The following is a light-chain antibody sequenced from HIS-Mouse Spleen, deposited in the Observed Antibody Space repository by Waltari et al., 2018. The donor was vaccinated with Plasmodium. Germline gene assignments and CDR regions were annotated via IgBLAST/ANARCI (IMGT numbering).Light chain of an antibody. CDR3: YSTDSSGNHRV. V-gene: IGLV3-10*01. Sequence: SYELTQPPSVSVSPGQTARITCSGDALPKKYAYWYQQKSGQAPVLGIYEDSKRPAGVPEGCSGSSSGTIATLTISGAQVEDEADYYCYSTDSSGNHRVFGGGTKLTVL. CDR2: EDS. CDR1: ALPKKY. J-gene: IGLJ3*02.